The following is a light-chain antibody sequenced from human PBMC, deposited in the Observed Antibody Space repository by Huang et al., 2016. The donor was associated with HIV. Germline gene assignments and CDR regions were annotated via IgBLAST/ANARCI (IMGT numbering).Light chain of an antibody. CDR1: QDIANS. CDR2: GTS. V-gene: IGKV1-17*03. CDR3: LQHNTYPWM. J-gene: IGKJ1*01. Sequence: DIQMTQTPSAMSASVGDRVTITCRASQDIANSLAWCQQKPVKVTRPLIYGTSTLRSGVPSRFSDSGSGTEFTLTISSLQPEDFATYYCLQHNTYPWMFGQGTKVEVK.